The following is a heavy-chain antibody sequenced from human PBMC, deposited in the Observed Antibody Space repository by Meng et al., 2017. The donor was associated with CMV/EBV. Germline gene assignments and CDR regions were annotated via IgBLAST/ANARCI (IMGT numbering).Heavy chain of an antibody. Sequence: SETLSLTCAAYGGSFSGYYWSWIRQPPGKGLEWIGEINHSGSTNYNPSLKSRVTISVDTSKNQFSLKLSSVTAADTAVYYCASARAARYRYYYYYGMDVWGQGTTVTVSS. D-gene: IGHD6-6*01. CDR1: GGSFSGYY. J-gene: IGHJ6*02. CDR2: INHSGST. V-gene: IGHV4-34*01. CDR3: ASARAARYRYYYYYGMDV.